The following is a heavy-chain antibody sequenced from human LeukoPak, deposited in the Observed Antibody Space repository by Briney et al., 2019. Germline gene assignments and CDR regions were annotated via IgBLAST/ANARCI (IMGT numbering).Heavy chain of an antibody. CDR1: GLSFGDYG. CDR3: TASDHLYCSSSSCHFDY. D-gene: IGHD2-2*01. CDR2: IQSKTYSEGT. J-gene: IGHJ4*02. Sequence: GGSLRLSCTPSGLSFGDYGMSWVRQAPGKGLEWVSCIQSKTYSEGTMYAASVRGRFTISRDDSRSTAYLQMNSLKTEDTAVYYCTASDHLYCSSSSCHFDYWGQGTLVTVAS. V-gene: IGHV3-49*04.